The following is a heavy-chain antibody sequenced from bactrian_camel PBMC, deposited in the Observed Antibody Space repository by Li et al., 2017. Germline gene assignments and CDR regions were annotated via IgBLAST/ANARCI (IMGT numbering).Heavy chain of an antibody. CDR2: ISIVGTT. CDR3: AAGARRSQYDKNNGIVPGYADFGY. D-gene: IGHD2*01. Sequence: QLVESGGGSVQAGGSLKLSCAASGSSIRRCGMGWYRQAPGKERELVSTISIVGTTTYADSVKGRFTISQDITINTIYLQMNSLKTEDAAVYYYAAGARRSQYDKNNGIVPGYADFGYWGRGTQVTVS. V-gene: IGHV3S53*01. CDR1: GSSIRRCG. J-gene: IGHJ4*01.